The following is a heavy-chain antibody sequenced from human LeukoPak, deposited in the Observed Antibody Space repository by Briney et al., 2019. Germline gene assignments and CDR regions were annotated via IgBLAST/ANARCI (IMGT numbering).Heavy chain of an antibody. CDR1: GGSFSGYY. J-gene: IGHJ4*02. Sequence: SETLSLICAVCGGSFSGYYWSWIRQPPGKGLEWIGEINHSGSTNYNPSLKSRVTISVDTSKNQFSLKLSSVTAADTAVYYCARGGAAAAPYYFDYWGQGTLVTVSS. V-gene: IGHV4-34*01. D-gene: IGHD6-13*01. CDR2: INHSGST. CDR3: ARGGAAAAPYYFDY.